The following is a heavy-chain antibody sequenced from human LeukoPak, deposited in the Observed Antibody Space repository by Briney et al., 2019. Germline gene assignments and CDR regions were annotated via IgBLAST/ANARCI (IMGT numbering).Heavy chain of an antibody. Sequence: GGSLRLSCSAAGFTFSIYSMHWVRQAPGEGLEYVSAISTDGGSTYYADSVKSRFTISRDNSKSTLYLQMNSLRTEDTAMYYCAGYDAGNYPPTDDYWGQGTLVTVSS. V-gene: IGHV3-64D*06. CDR1: GFTFSIYS. D-gene: IGHD1-7*01. J-gene: IGHJ4*02. CDR2: ISTDGGST. CDR3: AGYDAGNYPPTDDY.